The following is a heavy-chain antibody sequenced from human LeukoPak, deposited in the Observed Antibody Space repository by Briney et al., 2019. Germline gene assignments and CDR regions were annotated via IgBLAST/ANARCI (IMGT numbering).Heavy chain of an antibody. CDR1: GGSFSGYY. CDR2: INHSGST. CDR3: ARAKVGVRGSESHYYYYYYYMDV. Sequence: KPSETLSLTCAVYGGSFSGYYWSWIRQPPGKGLEWIGEINHSGSTNYNPSLKSRVTISVDTSKNQFSLKLSSVTAADTAAYYCARAKVGVRGSESHYYYYYYYMDVWGKGTTVTVSS. D-gene: IGHD3-10*01. V-gene: IGHV4-34*01. J-gene: IGHJ6*03.